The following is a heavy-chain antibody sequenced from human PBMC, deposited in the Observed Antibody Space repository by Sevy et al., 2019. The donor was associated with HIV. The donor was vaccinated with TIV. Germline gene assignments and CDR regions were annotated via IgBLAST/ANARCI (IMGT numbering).Heavy chain of an antibody. CDR2: IKSKTDGGTT. CDR3: TTEEATYGSGSYYHDY. V-gene: IGHV3-15*01. D-gene: IGHD3-10*01. Sequence: GGSLRLSCAASGFTFSNAWMSWVRQAPGKGLEWVGRIKSKTDGGTTDYAAPVQGKFTISRDDSKNTLYLQMNSLKTEDTAVYYCTTEEATYGSGSYYHDYWGQGTLVTVSS. J-gene: IGHJ4*02. CDR1: GFTFSNAW.